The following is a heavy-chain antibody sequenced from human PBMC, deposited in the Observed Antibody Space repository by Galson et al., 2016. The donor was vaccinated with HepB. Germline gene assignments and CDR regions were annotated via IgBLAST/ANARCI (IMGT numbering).Heavy chain of an antibody. D-gene: IGHD1-26*01. J-gene: IGHJ5*02. CDR2: ISFDQSQN. V-gene: IGHV3-30*18. CDR3: AKSGGDGWFDP. CDR1: GFIFSRSG. Sequence: SLRLSCAASGFIFSRSGMHWVRQAPGKGLEWVAVISFDQSQNYYADSVKGRFTISRDNSKSTVSLQMNSLRPEDTAVYYCAKSGGDGWFDPWGQGTLVTVSS.